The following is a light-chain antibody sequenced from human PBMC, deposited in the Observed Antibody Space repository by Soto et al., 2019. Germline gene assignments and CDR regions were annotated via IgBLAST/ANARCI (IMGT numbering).Light chain of an antibody. V-gene: IGLV1-44*01. CDR1: SSNIGSST. Sequence: QLVLTQPPSASGTPGQRVAISCSGSSSNIGSSTVNWYQLLPGTAPKLLISSDSQRPSGVPERFSDSKSGTSASLAINGLQSEDEADYYCAAWDDSLNAVVFGGGTKLTVL. CDR2: SDS. J-gene: IGLJ2*01. CDR3: AAWDDSLNAVV.